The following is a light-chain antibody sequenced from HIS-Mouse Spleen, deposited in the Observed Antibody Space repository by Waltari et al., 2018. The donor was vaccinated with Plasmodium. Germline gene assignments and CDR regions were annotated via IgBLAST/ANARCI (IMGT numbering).Light chain of an antibody. J-gene: IGLJ1*01. V-gene: IGLV2-14*03. CDR2: DVS. Sequence: QSALTQPASVSGSPGQSITIPCTGTSSDVGGYNYVSCYQQHPGKAPKLMIYDVSNRPSGVSNRFSGSKSGNTASLTISGLQAEDEADYYCSSYTSSSTLNYVFGTGTKVTVL. CDR3: SSYTSSSTLNYV. CDR1: SSDVGGYNY.